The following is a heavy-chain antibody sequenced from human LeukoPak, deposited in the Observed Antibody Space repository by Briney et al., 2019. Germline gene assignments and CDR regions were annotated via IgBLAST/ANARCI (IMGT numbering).Heavy chain of an antibody. D-gene: IGHD2-2*01. CDR3: ASNIVVVPAAPLVFDY. Sequence: SETLSLTCAVYGGSFSGYYWSWIRQPPGKGLEWIGSIYHSGSTYYNPSLKSRVTISVDTSKNQFSLKLSSVTAADTAVYYCASNIVVVPAAPLVFDYWGQGALVTVSS. CDR1: GGSFSGYY. J-gene: IGHJ4*02. CDR2: IYHSGST. V-gene: IGHV4-34*01.